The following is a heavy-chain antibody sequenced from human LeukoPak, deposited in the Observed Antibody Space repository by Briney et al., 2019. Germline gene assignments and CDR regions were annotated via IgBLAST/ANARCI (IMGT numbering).Heavy chain of an antibody. V-gene: IGHV3-74*01. CDR3: ASCVAVPRLPDY. CDR1: GFTFSSYW. J-gene: IGHJ4*02. CDR2: INSDGSDT. D-gene: IGHD6-19*01. Sequence: GGSLRLSCAASGFTFSSYWMYWVRQAPGKGLVWVSRINSDGSDTSYADSVQGRFTISRDNAKNTLYLQMNSLRAEDTAVYYCASCVAVPRLPDYWGQGTLVTVSS.